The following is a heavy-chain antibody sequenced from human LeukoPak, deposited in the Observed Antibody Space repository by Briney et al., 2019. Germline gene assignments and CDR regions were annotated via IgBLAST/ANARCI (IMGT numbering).Heavy chain of an antibody. CDR3: ARVGRDDIVVVTHHFDY. Sequence: SGTLSLTWAVSGGSISSSNWWSWVRQPPGKGLEWVGAIYHSGRTNYNPSLKGRVTITVDKSKNQFSLKLSCVTAADTAVYYCARVGRDDIVVVTHHFDYWGQGTLVTVSS. CDR2: IYHSGRT. D-gene: IGHD3-22*01. J-gene: IGHJ4*02. CDR1: GGSISSSNW. V-gene: IGHV4-4*02.